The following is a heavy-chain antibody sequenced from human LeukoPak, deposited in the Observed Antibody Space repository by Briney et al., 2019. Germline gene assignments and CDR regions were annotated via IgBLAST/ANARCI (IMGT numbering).Heavy chain of an antibody. CDR2: INHSGST. D-gene: IGHD3-10*01. Sequence: SETLSLTCAVYGGSFSGYYWSWIHQPPGKGLEWIGEINHSGSTNYNPSLKSRVTISVDTSKNQFPLKLSSVTAADTAVYYCASSMVRAPIDYWGQGTLVTVSS. CDR3: ASSMVRAPIDY. CDR1: GGSFSGYY. J-gene: IGHJ4*02. V-gene: IGHV4-34*01.